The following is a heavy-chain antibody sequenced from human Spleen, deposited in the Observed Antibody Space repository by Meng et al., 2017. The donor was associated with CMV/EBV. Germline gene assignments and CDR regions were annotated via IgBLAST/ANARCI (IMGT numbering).Heavy chain of an antibody. CDR2: IIHIFRTT. D-gene: IGHD3-10*01. V-gene: IGHV1-69*01. J-gene: IGHJ4*02. Sequence: QGWLVQAGAEVKKPGSSVKVSCKVSGGTFSTYAINGVRQAPGQGPQWMGGIIHIFRTTNYAQRFQGRVTITADESTSTAYMELSSLGSEDTAVYFCARVGGELGSGRYYHDQWGQGTLVTVSS. CDR1: GGTFSTYA. CDR3: ARVGGELGSGRYYHDQ.